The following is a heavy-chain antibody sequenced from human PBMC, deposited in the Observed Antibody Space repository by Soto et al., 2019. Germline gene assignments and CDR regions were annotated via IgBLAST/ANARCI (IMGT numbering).Heavy chain of an antibody. J-gene: IGHJ5*02. CDR3: ARQGAAHSPYNCFDP. D-gene: IGHD6-6*01. CDR2: IDPSDSYT. V-gene: IGHV5-10-1*01. CDR1: GYSFTNYW. Sequence: PGESLKISCKGFGYSFTNYWIGWVRQMPGKGLEWMGRIDPSDSYTNYNPSLQGHVTISTDKSITTAYLQLRSLRASDTAMYYCARQGAAHSPYNCFDPWGQGTLVTVYS.